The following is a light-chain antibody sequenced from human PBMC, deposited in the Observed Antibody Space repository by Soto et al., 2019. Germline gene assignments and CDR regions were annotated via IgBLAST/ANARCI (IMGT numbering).Light chain of an antibody. V-gene: IGKV3-20*01. CDR3: QQYGSSPIT. Sequence: EIVLTQSPGTLSLSPGERATVSCRASQSVSSSYVAWYQQKRGQAPRLLIYGASSRATGIPDRFSGTGSGTDFTLTISRLEPEDFAVYYCQQYGSSPITFGQGTRLEIK. CDR1: QSVSSSY. J-gene: IGKJ5*01. CDR2: GAS.